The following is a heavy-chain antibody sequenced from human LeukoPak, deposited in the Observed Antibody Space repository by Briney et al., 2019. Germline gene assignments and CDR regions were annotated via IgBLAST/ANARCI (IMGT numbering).Heavy chain of an antibody. CDR3: AKDRPYYYGSGSIFDY. CDR1: GFTFSSYV. J-gene: IGHJ4*02. CDR2: IRYDGSNK. V-gene: IGHV3-30*02. D-gene: IGHD3-10*01. Sequence: GGSLRLSCAAPGFTFSSYVMHWVRQAPGKGLEWVAFIRYDGSNKYYADSVKGRFTISRDNSKNTLYLQINSLRAEDTAVYYCAKDRPYYYGSGSIFDYWGQGTPVTVSS.